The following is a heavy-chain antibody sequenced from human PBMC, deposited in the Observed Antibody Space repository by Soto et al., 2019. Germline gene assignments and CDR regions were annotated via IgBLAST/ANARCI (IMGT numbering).Heavy chain of an antibody. V-gene: IGHV3-30*18. J-gene: IGHJ6*02. CDR1: GFTFSSYS. CDR3: AKGDDYYYYGMDV. CDR2: ISYDGSNK. Sequence: PGGSLRLSCAASGFTFSSYSMHWVRQAPGKGLEWVAVISYDGSNKYYADSVKGRFTISRDNSKNTLYLQMNSLRAEDTAVYYCAKGDDYYYYGMDVWGQGTTVTVSS.